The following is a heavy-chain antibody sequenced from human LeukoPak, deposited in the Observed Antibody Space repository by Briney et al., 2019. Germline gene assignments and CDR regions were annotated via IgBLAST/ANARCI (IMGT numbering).Heavy chain of an antibody. CDR3: AKDKGSSSWYGADY. V-gene: IGHV4-34*01. CDR2: INHSGSA. CDR1: GDSFSNYY. Sequence: SETLSLTCAVSGDSFSNYYWSWIRQPPGKGLEWIGEINHSGSANYNPSLKSRVTMSIDSSKNQFSLRLSSVTAADTAVYYCAKDKGSSSWYGADYWGQGTLVTVSS. J-gene: IGHJ4*02. D-gene: IGHD6-13*01.